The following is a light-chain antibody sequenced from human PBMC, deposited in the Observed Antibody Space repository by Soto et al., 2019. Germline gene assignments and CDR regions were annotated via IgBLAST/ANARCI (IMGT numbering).Light chain of an antibody. CDR3: QQYDNLVT. J-gene: IGKJ4*01. CDR1: QDISNY. V-gene: IGKV1-33*01. Sequence: DIQMTQSPSSLSASVGDRVTITCQASQDISNYLNWYQQKPGKAPKLLIYDASDLETGVPSRFSGSGSGTDFTFTISSLQPEDFATYYCQQYDNLVTLGGGTKADLK. CDR2: DAS.